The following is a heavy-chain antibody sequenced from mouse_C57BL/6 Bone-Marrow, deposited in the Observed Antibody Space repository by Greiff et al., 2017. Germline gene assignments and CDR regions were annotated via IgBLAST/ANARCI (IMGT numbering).Heavy chain of an antibody. J-gene: IGHJ4*01. CDR3: SRSGDYDENYYARDY. CDR1: GYTFTSYW. Sequence: QVQLQQPGAELVMPGASVKLSCKASGYTFTSYWLHWVKQRPGQGLEWIGEIDPSDSYTNYNQKFKCKSTLTVDKSSSTAYMQLSSLTSEDSAVYDCSRSGDYDENYYARDYCGQGTAVTVSS. CDR2: IDPSDSYT. V-gene: IGHV1-69*01. D-gene: IGHD2-4*01.